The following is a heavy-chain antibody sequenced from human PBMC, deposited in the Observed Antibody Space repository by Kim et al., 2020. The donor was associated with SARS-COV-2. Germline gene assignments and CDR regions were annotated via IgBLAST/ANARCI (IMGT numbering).Heavy chain of an antibody. CDR3: ARAPYYYGSGSYYPLGYSAFDI. CDR2: IYYSGST. J-gene: IGHJ3*02. Sequence: SETLSLTCTVSGGSISSYYWSWIRQPPGKGLEWIGYIYYSGSTNYNPSLKSRVTISVDTSKNQFSLKLSSVTAADTAVYYCARAPYYYGSGSYYPLGYSAFDIWGQGTMVTVSS. V-gene: IGHV4-59*01. D-gene: IGHD3-10*01. CDR1: GGSISSYY.